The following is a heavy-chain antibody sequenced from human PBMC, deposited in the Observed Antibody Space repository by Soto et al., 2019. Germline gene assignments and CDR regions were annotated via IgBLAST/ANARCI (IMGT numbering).Heavy chain of an antibody. CDR3: AREVPYCSGGSCYSPDSSDYFDY. D-gene: IGHD2-15*01. Sequence: GGSLRLSCAASGFTFDDYGMSWVRQAPGKGLEWVSGINWNGGSTGYADSVKGRFTISRDNAKNSLYLQMNSLRAEDTALYYCAREVPYCSGGSCYSPDSSDYFDYWGQGTLVSVSS. V-gene: IGHV3-20*04. CDR2: INWNGGST. CDR1: GFTFDDYG. J-gene: IGHJ4*02.